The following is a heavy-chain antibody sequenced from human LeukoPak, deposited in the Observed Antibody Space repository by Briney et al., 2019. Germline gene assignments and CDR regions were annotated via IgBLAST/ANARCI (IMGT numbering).Heavy chain of an antibody. CDR3: AKSGYYDSSGYYYY. V-gene: IGHV4-59*01. CDR2: IYYSGST. CDR1: GGSISSYY. Sequence: SETLSLTCTVSGGSISSYYWSWIRQPPGKGLEWIGYIYYSGSTNYNPSLKSRVTISVDTSKNQFSLKLSSVTAEDTAVYYCAKSGYYDSSGYYYYWGQGTLVTVSS. D-gene: IGHD3-22*01. J-gene: IGHJ4*02.